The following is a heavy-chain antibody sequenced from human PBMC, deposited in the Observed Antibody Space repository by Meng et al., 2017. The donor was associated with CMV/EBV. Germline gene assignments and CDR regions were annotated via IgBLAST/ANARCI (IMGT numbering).Heavy chain of an antibody. D-gene: IGHD3-3*01. CDR1: GYTFTSYD. CDR2: MNPNSGNT. Sequence: ASVKVSCKASGYTFTSYDINWVRQATGQGLEWMGWMNPNSGNTVYAQKFQGRVTMTRNTSISTAYMELSSLRSEDTAVYYCARAYPGYHYDFWSGYYKNYYYGMDVWGQGTTVTVSS. V-gene: IGHV1-8*01. J-gene: IGHJ6*02. CDR3: ARAYPGYHYDFWSGYYKNYYYGMDV.